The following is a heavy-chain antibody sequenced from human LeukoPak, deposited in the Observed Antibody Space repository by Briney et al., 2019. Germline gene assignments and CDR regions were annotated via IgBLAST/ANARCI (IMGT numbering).Heavy chain of an antibody. CDR1: GFTFSSYA. CDR3: AKGAGYDWGAFDI. CDR2: IRYDGSNK. V-gene: IGHV3-30*02. J-gene: IGHJ3*02. Sequence: GGSLRLSCAASGFTFSSYAMSWVRQAPGKGLEWVAFIRYDGSNKYYADSVKGRFTISRDNSKNTLYLQMNSLRAEDTAVYYCAKGAGYDWGAFDIWGQGTMVTVSS. D-gene: IGHD7-27*01.